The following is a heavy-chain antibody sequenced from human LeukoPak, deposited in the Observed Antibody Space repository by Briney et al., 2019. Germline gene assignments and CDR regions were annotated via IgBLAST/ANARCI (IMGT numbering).Heavy chain of an antibody. Sequence: GGSLRLSCAASGFTFSSYEMNWVRQAPGKGLGWVSYISSSGSTIYYADSVKGRFTISRDNAENSLYLQMNSLRAEDTAVYYCAELGITMIGGVWGKGTTVTISS. CDR3: AELGITMIGGV. CDR2: ISSSGSTI. D-gene: IGHD3-10*02. J-gene: IGHJ6*04. CDR1: GFTFSSYE. V-gene: IGHV3-48*03.